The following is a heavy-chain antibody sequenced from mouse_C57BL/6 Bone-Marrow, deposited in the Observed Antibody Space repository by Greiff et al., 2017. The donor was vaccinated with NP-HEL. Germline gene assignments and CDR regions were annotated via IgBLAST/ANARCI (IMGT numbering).Heavy chain of an antibody. Sequence: EVKLMESGPVLVKPGASVKMSCKASGYTFTDYYMNWVKQSHGKSLEWIGIINPYNGGTSYNQKFKGKATLTVDKSSSTAYMELNSLTSEDSAVYYCAATTPYFDYWGQGTTLTVSS. CDR3: AATTPYFDY. D-gene: IGHD1-1*01. CDR1: GYTFTDYY. J-gene: IGHJ2*01. V-gene: IGHV1-19*01. CDR2: INPYNGGT.